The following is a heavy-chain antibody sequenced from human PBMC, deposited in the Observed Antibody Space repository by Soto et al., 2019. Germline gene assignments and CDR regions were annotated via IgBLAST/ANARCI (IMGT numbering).Heavy chain of an antibody. Sequence: QITLKESGPTLVKPTQTLTLTCTFSGFSLSTSGVGVGWIRQPPGKALEWLALIYWDDDKRYTPSLKSRLPITKDSSKSYVVLTMTNIDPVDTATYYCAHATIVIVVVDEPGPALNWFAPWGQGTLVTVSS. CDR2: IYWDDDK. CDR1: GFSLSTSGVG. J-gene: IGHJ5*02. CDR3: AHATIVIVVVDEPGPALNWFAP. D-gene: IGHD2-15*01. V-gene: IGHV2-5*02.